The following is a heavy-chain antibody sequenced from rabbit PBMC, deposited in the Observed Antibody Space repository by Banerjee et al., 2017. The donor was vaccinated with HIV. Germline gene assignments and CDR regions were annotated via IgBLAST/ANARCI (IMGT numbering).Heavy chain of an antibody. V-gene: IGHV1S40*01. D-gene: IGHD6-1*01. CDR3: AREGYGFGYTDATSL. CDR2: IYTNSDGT. CDR1: GFSFSTKYY. Sequence: QSLEESGGDLVKPGASLTLTCTASGFSFSTKYYMCWVRQAPGKGLEWIGCIYTNSDGTWYANWVNGRFTISKTSSTTVTLQMTSLTAADTATYFCAREGYGFGYTDATSLWGQGTLVTVS. J-gene: IGHJ6*01.